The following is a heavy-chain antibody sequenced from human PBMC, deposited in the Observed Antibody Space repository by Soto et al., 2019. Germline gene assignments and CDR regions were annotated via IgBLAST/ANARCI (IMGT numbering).Heavy chain of an antibody. V-gene: IGHV4-59*01. Sequence: SETLSLTCTVSGGSISSYYWSWIRQPPGKGLEWIGYIYYSGSTNYNPSLKSRVTISVDTSRNQFSLKLSSVTAADTAVYYCARDRIAVADEDGMDVWGQGTTVTVSS. CDR2: IYYSGST. J-gene: IGHJ6*02. D-gene: IGHD6-19*01. CDR3: ARDRIAVADEDGMDV. CDR1: GGSISSYY.